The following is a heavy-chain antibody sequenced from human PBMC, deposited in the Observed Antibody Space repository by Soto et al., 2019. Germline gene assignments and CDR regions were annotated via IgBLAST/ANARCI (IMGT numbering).Heavy chain of an antibody. D-gene: IGHD5-18*01. CDR2: IRSKANSYAT. CDR1: GFTFSGSA. Sequence: EVQLVESGGGLVKPGGSLKLSCAASGFTFSGSAMHWVRQASGKGLEWVGRIRSKANSYATAYAASVKGRFTISRDDSKNTAYLQMNSLKTEDTAVYYCTRQDTARNYWGQGTLVTVSS. V-gene: IGHV3-73*01. J-gene: IGHJ4*02. CDR3: TRQDTARNY.